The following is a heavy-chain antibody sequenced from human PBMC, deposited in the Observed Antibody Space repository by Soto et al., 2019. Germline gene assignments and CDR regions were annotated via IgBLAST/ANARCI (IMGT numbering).Heavy chain of an antibody. V-gene: IGHV2-5*02. CDR2: IYWDDDK. J-gene: IGHJ6*03. CDR1: GFSLSTSGVG. D-gene: IGHD2-2*01. CDR3: AHSSVPAARDRYYYYYYMDV. Sequence: QITLKESGPTLVKPTQTLTLTCTFSGFSLSTSGVGVGWIRQPPGKALEWLALIYWDDDKRYSPSLKSRLTINKDTSKNQVVLTMTNMDPVDTATYYCAHSSVPAARDRYYYYYYMDVWGKGTTVTVSS.